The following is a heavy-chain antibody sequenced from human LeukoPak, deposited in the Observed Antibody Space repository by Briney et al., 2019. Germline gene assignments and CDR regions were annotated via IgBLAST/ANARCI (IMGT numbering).Heavy chain of an antibody. CDR2: TNGGGDYT. D-gene: IGHD4-17*01. V-gene: IGHV3-23*01. CDR3: SKGANIGGDYGVYDH. Sequence: PGGSLRLSCAASGFSFSSYGMHWVRQAPRKGMEWVSSTNGGGDYTYYADSVRGRFSISRDNSDNTVYLQMSSLRADDTAVYYCSKGANIGGDYGVYDHWGQGTLVTVSS. J-gene: IGHJ4*02. CDR1: GFSFSSYG.